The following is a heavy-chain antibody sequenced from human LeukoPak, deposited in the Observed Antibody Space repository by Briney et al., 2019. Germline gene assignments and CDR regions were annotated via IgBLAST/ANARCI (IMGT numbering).Heavy chain of an antibody. J-gene: IGHJ4*02. V-gene: IGHV4-59*01. CDR1: GGSISSYY. CDR3: ARLYSSGWYYFDY. D-gene: IGHD6-19*01. CDR2: LFYSGST. Sequence: PSETLSLTCTVSGGSISSYYWSWIRQPPGKGLEWIAYLFYSGSTDYNPSLESRVTISVDTSKNQFSLNLNYVTAADTAVYYCARLYSSGWYYFDYWGQGTLVTVSS.